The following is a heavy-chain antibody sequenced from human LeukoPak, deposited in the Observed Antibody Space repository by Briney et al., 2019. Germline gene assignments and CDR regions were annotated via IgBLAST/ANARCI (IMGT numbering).Heavy chain of an antibody. Sequence: GGSLRLSCTTSGFTFTNYGINWVRQAPGKGLERVAAIWYDGSKTSYTDSVKGRFTVSRDISKNTVYLQMNGLKAEDTAVYYCARGDCSTTPCYAYWGQGTLVTVSS. V-gene: IGHV3-33*01. J-gene: IGHJ4*02. CDR3: ARGDCSTTPCYAY. CDR1: GFTFTNYG. D-gene: IGHD2-2*01. CDR2: IWYDGSKT.